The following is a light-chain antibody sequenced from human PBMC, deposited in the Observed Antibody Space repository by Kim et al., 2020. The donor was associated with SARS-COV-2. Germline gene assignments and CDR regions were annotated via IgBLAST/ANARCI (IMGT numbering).Light chain of an antibody. CDR3: QQYNRWPYT. CDR1: QSVTTN. CDR2: GAS. J-gene: IGKJ2*01. V-gene: IGKV3-15*01. Sequence: EIVLTQSPATLSVSPGERATLFCRASQSVTTNVVWYQQKPGQAPRLLIFGASPRATGIPARFSGSGSGTDFTLTIGSLQSEDFAVYFCQQYNRWPYTFGQGTKLEI.